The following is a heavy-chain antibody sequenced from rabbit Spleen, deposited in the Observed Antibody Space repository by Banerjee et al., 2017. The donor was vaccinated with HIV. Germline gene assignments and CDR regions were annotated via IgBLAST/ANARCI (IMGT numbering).Heavy chain of an antibody. CDR3: VRDQAGDADYGPYYLNL. Sequence: QEQVEESGGDLVKPEGSLTLTCTASGFSFSKSYYMCWVRQAPGKGLEWIACINAVTGKAVYASWAKGRFTFSKTSSTTVTLQMTRLTAADTATYFCVRDQAGDADYGPYYLNLWGPGTLVTVS. V-gene: IGHV1S45*01. D-gene: IGHD2-1*01. J-gene: IGHJ4*01. CDR1: GFSFSKSYY. CDR2: INAVTGKA.